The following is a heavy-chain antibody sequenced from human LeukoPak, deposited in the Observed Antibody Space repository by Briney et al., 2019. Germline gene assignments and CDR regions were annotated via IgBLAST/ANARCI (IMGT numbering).Heavy chain of an antibody. CDR2: INPSGGST. J-gene: IGHJ6*03. CDR1: GYTFTSYY. D-gene: IGHD2-2*01. V-gene: IGHV1-46*03. Sequence: ASVKVSCKASGYTFTSYYMHWVRQAPGQGLEWMGIINPSGGSTSYAQKFQGRVTITRDTSTSTVYMELSSLRSEDTAVYYCARDIVVVPDAKIREGDPEGYYYYYYMDVWGKGTTVTVSS. CDR3: ARDIVVVPDAKIREGDPEGYYYYYYMDV.